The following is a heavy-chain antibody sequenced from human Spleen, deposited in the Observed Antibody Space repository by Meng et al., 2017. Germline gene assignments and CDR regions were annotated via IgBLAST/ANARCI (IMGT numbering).Heavy chain of an antibody. CDR2: MHPNSGGT. Sequence: QVQLVQSGAEVRKPGALVKVSCKASGYSFTDYYVHWVRQVPGQGLEWMGRMHPNSGGTNYVQKFQGRVTMTRDTSINTAYMELSRLRSDDTAIYYCAKWGQQLPLAKGWFDSWGQGTLVTVSS. D-gene: IGHD6-13*01. J-gene: IGHJ5*01. CDR1: GYSFTDYY. V-gene: IGHV1-2*06. CDR3: AKWGQQLPLAKGWFDS.